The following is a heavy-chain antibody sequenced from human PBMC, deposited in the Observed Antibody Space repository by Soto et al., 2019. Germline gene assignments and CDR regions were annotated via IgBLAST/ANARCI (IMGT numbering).Heavy chain of an antibody. D-gene: IGHD2-21*01. J-gene: IGHJ5*02. CDR3: VHRTATHMNWFGP. V-gene: IGHV2-5*01. CDR2: VYWNDNK. CDR1: GFSLTTIGVG. Sequence: QITFREAGPTLVKPTQTLTLTCTFSGFSLTTIGVGVGWIRQPPRGAPEWLALVYWNDNKRYSPSLESRLTTTKDTSKNQVSLTTAAMAPMYTATYFCVHRTATHMNWFGPWGQGILVAVSS.